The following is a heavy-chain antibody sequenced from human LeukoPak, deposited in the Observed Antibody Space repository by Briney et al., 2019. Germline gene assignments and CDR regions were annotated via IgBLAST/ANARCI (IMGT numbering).Heavy chain of an antibody. J-gene: IGHJ4*02. CDR2: INSDGSST. D-gene: IGHD5-18*01. Sequence: PGGSLRLSCAASGFTFSGYWMHWVRQAPGKGLVWVSRINSDGSSTTYADSVKGRFTISGDNAKNTLYLQMNSLRAEDTAVYYCVRGGGYSYGPGDHWGQGTLVTASS. CDR3: VRGGGYSYGPGDH. V-gene: IGHV3-74*01. CDR1: GFTFSGYW.